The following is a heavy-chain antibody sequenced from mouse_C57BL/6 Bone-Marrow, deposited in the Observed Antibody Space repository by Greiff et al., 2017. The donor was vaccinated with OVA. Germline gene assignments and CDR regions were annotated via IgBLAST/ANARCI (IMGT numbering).Heavy chain of an antibody. Sequence: EVQGVESGGGLVQPGGSLKLSCAASGFTFSDYGMAWVRQAPRKGPEWVAFIRNLAYSIYYADTVTGRFTISRENAKNTLYLEMSSLRSEDTAMYYCARNYGSSPSYWYFDVWGTGTTVTVSS. CDR1: GFTFSDYG. CDR3: ARNYGSSPSYWYFDV. D-gene: IGHD1-1*01. J-gene: IGHJ1*03. CDR2: IRNLAYSI. V-gene: IGHV5-15*01.